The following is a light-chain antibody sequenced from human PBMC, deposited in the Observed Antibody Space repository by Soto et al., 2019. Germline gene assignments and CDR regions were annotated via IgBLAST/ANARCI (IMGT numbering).Light chain of an antibody. CDR3: KQFYNXPRT. CDR1: QDIGTY. V-gene: IGKV1-8*01. J-gene: IGKJ1*01. Sequence: AIRMTQSPSSFSASTWDRVSITCRATQDIGTYLAWYQQIPGKAPKLLIYDASTLQTGVPSRFSGSGYGTDFTLTISYLQSEDFGTYHSKQFYNXPRTCGQGTKV. CDR2: DAS.